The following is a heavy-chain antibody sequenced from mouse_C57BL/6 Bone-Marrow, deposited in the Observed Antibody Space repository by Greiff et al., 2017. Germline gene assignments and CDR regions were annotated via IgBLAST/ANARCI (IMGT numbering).Heavy chain of an antibody. J-gene: IGHJ3*01. CDR2: IDPSDSYT. Sequence: QVQLQQPGAELVRPGTSVKLSCKASGYTFTSYWMHWVKQRPGQGLEWIGGIDPSDSYTNYNQKFKGKATLTVDTSSSTAYMQLSSLTSEDSAVFYYASRGCAYWGQGTLVTVSA. CDR1: GYTFTSYW. V-gene: IGHV1-59*01. CDR3: ASRGCAY.